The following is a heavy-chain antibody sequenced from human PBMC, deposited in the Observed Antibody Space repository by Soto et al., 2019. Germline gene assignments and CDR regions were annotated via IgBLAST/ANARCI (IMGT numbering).Heavy chain of an antibody. J-gene: IGHJ5*02. CDR1: VGTFGSDA. CDR2: IIPIFGTT. D-gene: IGHD3-22*01. V-gene: IGHV1-69*06. Sequence: QVHLMQSGAEVKKPGSSVKGSCKASVGTFGSDAITWVRQAPGQGLEWVGRIIPIFGTTNYAQNLQGRVTISAVTSTPTSYLELHSLTSDDTALYYCARARTDSGYYTNWLDPWGQGNQVTVSS. CDR3: ARARTDSGYYTNWLDP.